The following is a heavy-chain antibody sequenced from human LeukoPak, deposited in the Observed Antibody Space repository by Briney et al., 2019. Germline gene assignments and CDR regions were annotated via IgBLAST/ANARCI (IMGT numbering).Heavy chain of an antibody. CDR2: INPSSGGT. CDR3: ASQHPIGIAVAVAHY. J-gene: IGHJ4*02. V-gene: IGHV1-2*06. Sequence: ASVKVSCKASGYTFTGYYMHWVRQAPGQGLELMGRINPSSGGTNYEQKFQGRVTMTRDTSISTAYMELSRLRSDDTAVYYCASQHPIGIAVAVAHYWGQRTLVTVSS. CDR1: GYTFTGYY. D-gene: IGHD6-19*01.